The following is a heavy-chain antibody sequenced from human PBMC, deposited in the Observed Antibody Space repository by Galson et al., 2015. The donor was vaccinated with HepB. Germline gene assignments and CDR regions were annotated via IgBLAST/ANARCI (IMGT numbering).Heavy chain of an antibody. CDR2: ISGSGGST. CDR3: AKDPVGYGDYLPDY. D-gene: IGHD4-17*01. V-gene: IGHV3-23*01. J-gene: IGHJ4*02. Sequence: SLRLSCAASGFTFSSYAMSWVRQAPGKGLEWVSAISGSGGSTYYADSVKGRFTISRDNSKNTLYLQMNSLRAEDTAVYYCAKDPVGYGDYLPDYWGQGTLVTVSS. CDR1: GFTFSSYA.